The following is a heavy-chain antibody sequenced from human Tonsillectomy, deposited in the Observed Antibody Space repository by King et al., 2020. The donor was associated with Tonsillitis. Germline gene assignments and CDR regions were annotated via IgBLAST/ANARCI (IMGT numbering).Heavy chain of an antibody. CDR1: GFTFSSYA. J-gene: IGHJ4*02. Sequence: VQLVESGGGLVQPGGSLRLSCAASGFTFSSYAMSWVRQAPGKGLGWVSGISGSGGRTYYADSVKGRFTISRDNSKNTLYLQMNSLRAEDTAVYYCAKFVGYDFWSGFDYWGQGTRVTVSS. V-gene: IGHV3-23*04. CDR3: AKFVGYDFWSGFDY. D-gene: IGHD3-3*01. CDR2: ISGSGGRT.